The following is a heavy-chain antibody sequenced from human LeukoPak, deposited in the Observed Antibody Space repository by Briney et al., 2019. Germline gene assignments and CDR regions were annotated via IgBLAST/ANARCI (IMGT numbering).Heavy chain of an antibody. D-gene: IGHD2-8*01. J-gene: IGHJ4*02. Sequence: ASVKLSCKASGYTFTSYGISCVRQAPGQGLEWMGWIGAYNGNTNYAQKLQGRVTMTTDTSTSTAYMEVRSLRSDDTAVYYCARVGYCTNGVCLEDDYWGQGTLVTVSS. V-gene: IGHV1-18*01. CDR3: ARVGYCTNGVCLEDDY. CDR2: IGAYNGNT. CDR1: GYTFTSYG.